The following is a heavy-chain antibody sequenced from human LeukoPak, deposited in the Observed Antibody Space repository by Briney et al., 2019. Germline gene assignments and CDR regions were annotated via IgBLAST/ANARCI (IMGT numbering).Heavy chain of an antibody. CDR1: GYSFTSYW. CDR3: ARNLLSYDSSGYFPYYYYGMDV. V-gene: IGHV5-51*01. Sequence: GESLKISCKGSGYSFTSYWICWVRQMPGKGLEWMGIIYPGDSDTRYSPSFQGQVTISADKSISTAYLQWSSLKASDTAMYYCARNLLSYDSSGYFPYYYYGMDVWGQGTTVTVSS. J-gene: IGHJ6*02. CDR2: IYPGDSDT. D-gene: IGHD3-22*01.